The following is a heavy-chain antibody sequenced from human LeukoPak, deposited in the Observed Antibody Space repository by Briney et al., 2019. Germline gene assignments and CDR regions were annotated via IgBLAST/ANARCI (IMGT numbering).Heavy chain of an antibody. Sequence: ASVKVSCKASGYTFTSYGISWVRQAPGQGLEWMGWISAYNGNTNYVQKLQGRVTMTTDTSTSTAYMVLRSLRSDDTAVYYCARVRSGYCSGGSCYSRVFDYWGQGTLVTVSS. D-gene: IGHD2-15*01. V-gene: IGHV1-18*01. J-gene: IGHJ4*02. CDR1: GYTFTSYG. CDR2: ISAYNGNT. CDR3: ARVRSGYCSGGSCYSRVFDY.